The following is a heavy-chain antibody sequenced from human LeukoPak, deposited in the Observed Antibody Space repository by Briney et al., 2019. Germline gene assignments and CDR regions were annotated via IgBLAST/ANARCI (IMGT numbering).Heavy chain of an antibody. D-gene: IGHD1-26*01. V-gene: IGHV1-8*01. J-gene: IGHJ4*02. CDR1: GYTFTSYD. Sequence: ASVKVSCKASGYTFTSYDINWVRQATGQGFEWMGWMNPNSGNAGYAQKFQGRVTMTRNTSISTAYMELSSLRSEDTAVYYCASIYSGSYLPRGHAFDYWGQGTLVTVSS. CDR2: MNPNSGNA. CDR3: ASIYSGSYLPRGHAFDY.